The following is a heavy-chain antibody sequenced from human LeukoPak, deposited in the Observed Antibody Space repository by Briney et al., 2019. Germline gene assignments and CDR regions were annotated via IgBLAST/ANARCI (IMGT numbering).Heavy chain of an antibody. CDR3: ARSINHYYDSSGYSTPEGVSHFDY. V-gene: IGHV4-34*01. D-gene: IGHD3-22*01. CDR2: INHSGST. J-gene: IGHJ4*02. CDR1: GGSFSGYY. Sequence: SETLSLTCAVYGGSFSGYYWSWIRQPPGKGLEWIGEINHSGSTNYNPSLKSRVTISVDTSKNQFSLKLSSVTAVDTAVYYCARSINHYYDSSGYSTPEGVSHFDYWGQGTLVTVSS.